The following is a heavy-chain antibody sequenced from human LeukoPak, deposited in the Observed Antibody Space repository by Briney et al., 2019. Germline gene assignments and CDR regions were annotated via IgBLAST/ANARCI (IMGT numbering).Heavy chain of an antibody. CDR3: ARGEDFERYYLAY. Sequence: SETLSLTCTVSGGSISSSSYYWGWIRQPPGKGLEWIGSIYYSGSTYYNPSLKSRVTISVDTSKNQFSLKLTSVTAADTAVYFCARGEDFERYYLAYWGQGTLVTVSS. D-gene: IGHD3-9*01. CDR1: GGSISSSSYY. CDR2: IYYSGST. V-gene: IGHV4-39*07. J-gene: IGHJ4*02.